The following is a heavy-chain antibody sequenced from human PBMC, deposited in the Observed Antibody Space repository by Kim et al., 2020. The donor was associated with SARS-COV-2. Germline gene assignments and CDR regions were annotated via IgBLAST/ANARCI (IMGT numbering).Heavy chain of an antibody. D-gene: IGHD5-12*01. Sequence: SETLSLTCSVSGVSISSYYWSWIRQTPGRGLEWIAFIHYTGNTNYNPSLDDRVTTSVDTSKNQFSLRLTSVTAADTAVYYCARPRHGFDAFDIWGQGTMVTVSS. CDR3: ARPRHGFDAFDI. CDR2: IHYTGNT. CDR1: GVSISSYY. V-gene: IGHV4-59*01. J-gene: IGHJ3*02.